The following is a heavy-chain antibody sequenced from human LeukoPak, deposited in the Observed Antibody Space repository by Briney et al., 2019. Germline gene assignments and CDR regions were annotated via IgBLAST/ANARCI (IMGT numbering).Heavy chain of an antibody. CDR1: GFSFSSYG. CDR2: ITGNGENK. Sequence: GGCLRLSCVASGFSFSSYGIHWVRQAPGKGLESLSEITGNGENKYYAESVRGQLTISRDNSKRTMFLQMSSLRAEDTAEYYCAKDVVGGFVFVVEPINSGSSGGRGTLVTVSS. V-gene: IGHV3-23*01. D-gene: IGHD2-2*01. CDR3: AKDVVGGFVFVVEPINSGSS. J-gene: IGHJ4*02.